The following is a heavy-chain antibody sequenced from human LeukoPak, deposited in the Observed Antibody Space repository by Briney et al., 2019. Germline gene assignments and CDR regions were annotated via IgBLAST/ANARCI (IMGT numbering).Heavy chain of an antibody. D-gene: IGHD2-15*01. V-gene: IGHV1-18*01. Sequence: ASVKVSCKASGYTFTSYGISWVRQAPGQGLEWMGWISAYNGNTNYAQKLQGGVTMTTDTSTSTAYMELRSLRSDDTAVYYCARGRREYCSGGSCYPNIDYWGQGTLVTVSS. J-gene: IGHJ4*02. CDR1: GYTFTSYG. CDR3: ARGRREYCSGGSCYPNIDY. CDR2: ISAYNGNT.